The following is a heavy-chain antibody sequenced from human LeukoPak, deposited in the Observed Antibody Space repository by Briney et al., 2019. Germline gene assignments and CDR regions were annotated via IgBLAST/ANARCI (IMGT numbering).Heavy chain of an antibody. CDR3: ARGLRADY. D-gene: IGHD3-22*01. J-gene: IGHJ4*02. CDR2: INHSGST. Sequence: ETLSLTCTLVSGDSIDSSSSYWGWVRQPPGKGLEWIGEINHSGSTNYNPSLKSRVTISVDTSKNQFSLKLSSVTAADTAVYYCARGLRADYWGQGTLVTVSS. V-gene: IGHV4-39*07. CDR1: GDSIDSSSSY.